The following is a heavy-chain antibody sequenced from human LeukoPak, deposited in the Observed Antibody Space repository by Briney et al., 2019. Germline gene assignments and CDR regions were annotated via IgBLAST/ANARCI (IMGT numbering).Heavy chain of an antibody. V-gene: IGHV4-34*01. D-gene: IGHD3-22*01. CDR3: ARTSIYYDSSGYRS. CDR1: GGSFSGYY. J-gene: IGHJ5*02. Sequence: SETLSLTCAVSGGSFSGYYWSWIRQPPGKGLEWIGEINHSGSTNYNPSLKSRGTISVDTSKNQFSLKLSSVTAADTAVYYCARTSIYYDSSGYRSWGQGTLVTVSS. CDR2: INHSGST.